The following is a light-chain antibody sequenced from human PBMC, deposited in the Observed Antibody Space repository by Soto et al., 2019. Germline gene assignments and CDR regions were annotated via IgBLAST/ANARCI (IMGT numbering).Light chain of an antibody. CDR1: QGISNY. V-gene: IGKV1-27*01. CDR3: QKYNSAAIT. CDR2: AAS. Sequence: DIQMTQSPSSLSASVGDRVTITCRASQGISNYLAWYQQKPGKVPKLLIYAASTLQSGVPSRYSGSGSGTDFTLTISSLQPEDVATYYCQKYNSAAITFGQGTRLEIK. J-gene: IGKJ5*01.